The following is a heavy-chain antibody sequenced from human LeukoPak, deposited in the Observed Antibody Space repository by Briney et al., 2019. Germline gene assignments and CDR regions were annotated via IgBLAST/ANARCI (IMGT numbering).Heavy chain of an antibody. D-gene: IGHD2-15*01. Sequence: ASVKVSCKASGYTFTGYYMHWVRQSPGQGLGWRVWINPNSGGTNYAQKLQGRVTMTRDTSISTAYMELSRLRSDDTAVYYCARDRGFAVVVAATFTFDYWGQGTLVSVSS. J-gene: IGHJ4*02. CDR3: ARDRGFAVVVAATFTFDY. V-gene: IGHV1-2*02. CDR2: INPNSGGT. CDR1: GYTFTGYY.